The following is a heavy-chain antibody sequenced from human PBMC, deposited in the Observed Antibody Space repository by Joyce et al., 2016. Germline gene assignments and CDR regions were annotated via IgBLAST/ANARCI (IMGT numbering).Heavy chain of an antibody. J-gene: IGHJ3*02. V-gene: IGHV4-61*02. CDR1: GGSISSDRSY. D-gene: IGHD3-10*01. CDR2: VHSSAGT. Sequence: QVQLQESGPGLVKPLQTLFLTCAVSGGSISSDRSYWNWIRQPAGKGLEWSGRVHSSAGTNYSPSTGGSTENHPSLKSRVIISLDTAKNQSFLKLMSVTATDAAVYYCAGVSGSDSRYLAFDMWGQGTMVTVSP. CDR3: AGVSGSDSRYLAFDM.